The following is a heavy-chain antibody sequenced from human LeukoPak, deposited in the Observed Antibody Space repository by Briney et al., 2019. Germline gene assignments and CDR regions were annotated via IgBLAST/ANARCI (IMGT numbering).Heavy chain of an antibody. CDR3: ARDWNYYASGNYITNIDY. CDR1: GFTFSSYS. CDR2: ISSSSSTI. J-gene: IGHJ4*02. Sequence: GGSLRLSCAASGFTFSSYSINWVRQAPGKGLEWVSYISSSSSTIYYADSVKGRFTISRDNAKNSLYLQMNSLRAEDTAVYYCARDWNYYASGNYITNIDYWGQGTLVTVSS. D-gene: IGHD3-10*01. V-gene: IGHV3-48*04.